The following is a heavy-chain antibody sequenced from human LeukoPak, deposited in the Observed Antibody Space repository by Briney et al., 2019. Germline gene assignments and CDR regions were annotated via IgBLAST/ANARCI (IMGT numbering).Heavy chain of an antibody. CDR3: AREILAPGKTHDY. CDR1: GFTFSTYE. Sequence: PGGSLRLSCAASGFTFSTYEMHWVRQTPGRGLEWVAVISRDGSKKYYADSVKGRFTMSRDNSKNTLYLQINSLRAEDTAVYYCAREILAPGKTHDYWGQGTLVTVSS. CDR2: ISRDGSKK. V-gene: IGHV3-30*04. J-gene: IGHJ4*02.